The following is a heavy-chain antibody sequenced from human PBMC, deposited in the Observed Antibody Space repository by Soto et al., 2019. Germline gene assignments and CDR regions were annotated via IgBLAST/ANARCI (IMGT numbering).Heavy chain of an antibody. V-gene: IGHV4-38-2*02. CDR2: IYHSGST. J-gene: IGHJ4*02. CDR1: GYSISSGYY. CDR3: ARDYSGSSAY. Sequence: PSETLSLTCAVSGYSISSGYYWGWIRQPPGKGLEWIGSIYHSGSTYYNPSLKSRVTISVDTSKNQFSLKLSSVTAADTAVYYCARDYSGSSAYWGQGTLVTVSS. D-gene: IGHD1-26*01.